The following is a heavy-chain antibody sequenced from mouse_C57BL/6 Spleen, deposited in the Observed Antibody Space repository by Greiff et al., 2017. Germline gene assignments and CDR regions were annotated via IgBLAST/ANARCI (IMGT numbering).Heavy chain of an antibody. J-gene: IGHJ3*01. CDR3: ASNWDGFAY. V-gene: IGHV1-54*01. D-gene: IGHD4-1*02. CDR2: INPGSGGT. CDR1: GYAFTNYL. Sequence: QVQLQQSGAELVRPGTSVKVSCKASGYAFTNYLIEWVKQRPGQGLEWIGVINPGSGGTNYNEKFKGKATLTADKSSSTAYMQLSSLTSEDSAVYFCASNWDGFAYWGQGTLVTVSA.